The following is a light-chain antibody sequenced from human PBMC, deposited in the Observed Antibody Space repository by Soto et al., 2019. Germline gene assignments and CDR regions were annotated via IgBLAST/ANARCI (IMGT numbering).Light chain of an antibody. CDR2: DVI. J-gene: IGLJ2*01. V-gene: IGLV2-14*01. CDR1: ITDVGSSNY. Sequence: QSALTQPASVSGSPGQSITISCTGTITDVGSSNYVSWYKQHPGKAPKLMIYDVINRPSGVSNRFSGSKSGNTASLTISGLQAEDEADYYCSSYTTTRTLVFGGGTKLTVL. CDR3: SSYTTTRTLV.